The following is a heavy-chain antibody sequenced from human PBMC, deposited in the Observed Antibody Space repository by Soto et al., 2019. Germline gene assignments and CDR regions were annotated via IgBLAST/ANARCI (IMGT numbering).Heavy chain of an antibody. D-gene: IGHD3-3*01. CDR3: ARGIRFLEWLSPYYFEY. Sequence: QVQLQESGPGLVKPSETLSLTCTVSGGSISSYYWSWIRQPPGKGLEWIGYIYYSGSTNYNPSLKSRVTISVDTSKNQSPLKLSSVTAADTAVYYCARGIRFLEWLSPYYFEYWGQGTLVTVSS. CDR1: GGSISSYY. CDR2: IYYSGST. V-gene: IGHV4-59*01. J-gene: IGHJ4*02.